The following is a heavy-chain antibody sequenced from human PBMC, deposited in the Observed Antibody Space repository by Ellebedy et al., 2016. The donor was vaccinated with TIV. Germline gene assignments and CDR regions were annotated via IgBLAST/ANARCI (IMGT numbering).Heavy chain of an antibody. V-gene: IGHV1-69*05. D-gene: IGHD2-21*01. CDR2: IIPIFGTA. J-gene: IGHJ6*02. CDR3: ATEFLVQDV. CDR1: GCTFSSYA. Sequence: SVKVSXXASGCTFSSYAISWVRQAPGQGLEWMGGIIPIFGTANYAQKFQGRVTMTRNTSISTAYLDLSSLRSEDTAVYYCATEFLVQDVWGQGTTVTVSS.